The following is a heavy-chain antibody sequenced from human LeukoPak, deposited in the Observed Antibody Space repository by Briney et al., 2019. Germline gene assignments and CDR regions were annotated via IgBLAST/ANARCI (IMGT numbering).Heavy chain of an antibody. CDR2: IGPNTKSI. CDR3: TKDEYTTSAVGS. V-gene: IGHV3-48*04. CDR1: GFTFSNSG. J-gene: IGHJ5*02. D-gene: IGHD2-2*02. Sequence: GGSLRLSCAASGFTFSNSGMNWVRQAPGKGLEWISYIGPNTKSIYYADSLKGRVTISRDNTKNSLYLHMNSLRAEDTAVYYCTKDEYTTSAVGSWGQGTLVTVSS.